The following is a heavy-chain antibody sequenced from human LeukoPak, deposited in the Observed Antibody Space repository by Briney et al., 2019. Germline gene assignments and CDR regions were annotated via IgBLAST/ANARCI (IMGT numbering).Heavy chain of an antibody. V-gene: IGHV3-11*01. Sequence: GGSLRLSCAASGFTFSDYYMSWIRQAPGKGLEWVSYISSSGSTKYYADSVKGRFTISRDNAKNSLYLQMNSLRAEDTAVYYCARSGMARQRNYYYYGMDVWGQGTTVTVSS. CDR1: GFTFSDYY. D-gene: IGHD3-10*01. CDR3: ARSGMARQRNYYYYGMDV. J-gene: IGHJ6*02. CDR2: ISSSGSTK.